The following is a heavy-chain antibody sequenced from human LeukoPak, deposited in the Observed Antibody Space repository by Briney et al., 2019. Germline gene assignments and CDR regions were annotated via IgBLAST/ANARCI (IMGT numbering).Heavy chain of an antibody. CDR3: ASGNSLDY. D-gene: IGHD4-23*01. CDR2: IKQDESEK. J-gene: IGHJ4*02. V-gene: IGHV3-7*01. Sequence: GGSLRLSCAASGFIFNSFSMSWVRQAPGRGLEWVANIKQDESEKYYVDSVKGRFTISRDNAKNSLFLQMNSLRADDTAVYFCASGNSLDYWGQGTLVTVSS. CDR1: GFIFNSFS.